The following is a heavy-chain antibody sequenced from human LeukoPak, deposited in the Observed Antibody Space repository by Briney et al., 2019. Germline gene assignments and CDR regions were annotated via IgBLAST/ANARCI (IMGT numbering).Heavy chain of an antibody. D-gene: IGHD3-3*01. V-gene: IGHV1-69*13. CDR3: ARSGSHITTAPNDAFDI. Sequence: ASVKVSCKASGGTFSSYAISWVRQAPGQGLEWMGAIIPIFGTANYAQKFQGRVTITADESTSTAYMELSSLRSEDTAVYYCARSGSHITTAPNDAFDIWGQGTMVTASS. CDR2: IIPIFGTA. J-gene: IGHJ3*02. CDR1: GGTFSSYA.